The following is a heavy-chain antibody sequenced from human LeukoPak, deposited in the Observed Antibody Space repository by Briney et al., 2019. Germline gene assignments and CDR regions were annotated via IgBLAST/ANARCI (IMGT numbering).Heavy chain of an antibody. CDR2: ITWDGGTT. D-gene: IGHD2-2*01. CDR1: GFTFDDYT. Sequence: PGGSLGLSCAASGFTFDDYTFHWVRQAPGKGLEWVSLITWDGGTTYYADSVKGRFTISRDNSKNSVYLQMNSLRTEDTALYYCTKDRYCTTTSCPLDYWGQGTLVTVSS. CDR3: TKDRYCTTTSCPLDY. V-gene: IGHV3-43*01. J-gene: IGHJ4*02.